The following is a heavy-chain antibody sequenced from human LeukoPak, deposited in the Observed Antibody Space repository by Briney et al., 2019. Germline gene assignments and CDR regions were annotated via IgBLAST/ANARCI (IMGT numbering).Heavy chain of an antibody. CDR3: ARAYSGYDFFDY. J-gene: IGHJ4*02. CDR1: GGTLSRYA. V-gene: IGHV1-69*13. Sequence: SVKVSCKASGGTLSRYAISWVRQAPGQGLEWMGGIIPIFGTANYAQKFQGRVTITADESTSTVYMEVSSLRSEDTAVYYCARAYSGYDFFDYWGQGILVTVSS. D-gene: IGHD5-12*01. CDR2: IIPIFGTA.